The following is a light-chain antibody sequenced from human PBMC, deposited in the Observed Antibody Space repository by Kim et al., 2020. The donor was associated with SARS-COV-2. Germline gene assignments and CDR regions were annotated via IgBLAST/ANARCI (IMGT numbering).Light chain of an antibody. V-gene: IGKV1-13*02. CDR2: AAT. CDR3: QQLESYPIT. Sequence: SVGDRVTITCQTSQDVKNILAWYQQKPGKPPKLLNYAATTLHSGVPSRFSGSGSGTDFTLTISSLQPEDFATYFCQQLESYPITFGQGTRLEIK. CDR1: QDVKNI. J-gene: IGKJ5*01.